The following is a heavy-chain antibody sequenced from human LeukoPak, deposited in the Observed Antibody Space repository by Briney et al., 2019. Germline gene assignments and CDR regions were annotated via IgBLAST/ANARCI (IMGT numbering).Heavy chain of an antibody. CDR3: ARGPSYNWNNFGP. V-gene: IGHV4-31*03. CDR1: GGSISSGGYY. J-gene: IGHJ5*02. CDR2: IYYSGST. Sequence: SQTLSLTCTVSGGSISSGGYYWSWIRQHPGKGLEWIGYIYYSGSTYYNPSLKSRVTISVDTSKNQFSLKLSSVTAADTAVYYCARGPSYNWNNFGPWGQGTLVTVSS. D-gene: IGHD1/OR15-1a*01.